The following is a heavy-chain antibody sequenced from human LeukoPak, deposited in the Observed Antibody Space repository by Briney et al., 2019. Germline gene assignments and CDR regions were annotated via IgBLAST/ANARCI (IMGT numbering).Heavy chain of an antibody. J-gene: IGHJ5*02. D-gene: IGHD6-6*01. Sequence: PGGSLRLSCAASGFTFSSYGMSWVRQAPGKGLEWVSTISGSGVNRDYADSVKGRFIISRDNSKNTLYLQMHSLRDEDTAVFYCAKGGPFSTSSQKYFDPWGQGSLVIVS. CDR3: AKGGPFSTSSQKYFDP. V-gene: IGHV3-23*01. CDR2: ISGSGVNR. CDR1: GFTFSSYG.